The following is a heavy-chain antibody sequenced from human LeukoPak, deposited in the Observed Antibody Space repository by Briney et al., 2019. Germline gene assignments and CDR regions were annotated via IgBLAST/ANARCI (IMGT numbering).Heavy chain of an antibody. J-gene: IGHJ4*02. CDR1: GFTFSSYA. CDR3: ASEGSRYRLPEGTMDY. Sequence: PGGSLRLSCAASGFTFSSYAMHWVRQAPGKGLEWVAVISYDGSNKYYADSVKGRFTISRDNSKNTLYLQMNSLRAEDTAVYYCASEGSRYRLPEGTMDYWGQGTLVTVSS. D-gene: IGHD2-2*01. V-gene: IGHV3-30*01. CDR2: ISYDGSNK.